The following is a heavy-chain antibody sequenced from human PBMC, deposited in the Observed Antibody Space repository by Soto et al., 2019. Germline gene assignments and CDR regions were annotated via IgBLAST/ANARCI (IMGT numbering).Heavy chain of an antibody. J-gene: IGHJ4*02. V-gene: IGHV1-69*06. Sequence: QVLLVQSGAEVKKPGSSVKVSCKASGGTFSSYTINWVRQAPGQGLEWMGGIIPIFYTTNYAQKFQGRVTITADKSTSTAYMELSSLRSEDTAVYSCASRNSVNDYWGQGTLVTVSS. CDR2: IIPIFYTT. CDR1: GGTFSSYT. CDR3: ASRNSVNDY. D-gene: IGHD2-8*01.